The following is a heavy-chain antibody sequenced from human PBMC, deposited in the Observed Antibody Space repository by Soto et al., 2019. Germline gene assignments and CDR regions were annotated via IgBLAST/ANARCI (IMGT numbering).Heavy chain of an antibody. D-gene: IGHD2-2*01. Sequence: ASVKVSCKASGYTFTGYYMHWVRQAPGQGLEWMGWINPNSGGTNYAQKFQGWVTMTRDTSISTAYMELSRLRSDDTAVYYCATAPPYCCSSSSRPPYYYYGMDVWGQGTTVTVSS. V-gene: IGHV1-2*04. CDR3: ATAPPYCCSSSSRPPYYYYGMDV. CDR2: INPNSGGT. CDR1: GYTFTGYY. J-gene: IGHJ6*02.